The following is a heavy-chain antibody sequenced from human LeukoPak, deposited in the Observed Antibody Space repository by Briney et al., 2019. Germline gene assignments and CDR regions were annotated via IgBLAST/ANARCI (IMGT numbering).Heavy chain of an antibody. CDR2: ITTKPDNYAT. J-gene: IGHJ4*02. CDR1: GFTFSGSD. CDR3: TTYRSGHY. D-gene: IGHD6-19*01. V-gene: IGHV3-73*01. Sequence: GSLRLSCAASGFTFSGSDIHWVRQASGKGLEWVGRITTKPDNYATAYAASVKGRFTISRDDSENTAYLQMNSLKTEDTAVYYCTTYRSGHYWGQGTLVTVSS.